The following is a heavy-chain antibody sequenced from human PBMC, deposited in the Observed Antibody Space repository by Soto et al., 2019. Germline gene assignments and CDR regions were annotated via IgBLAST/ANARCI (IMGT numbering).Heavy chain of an antibody. V-gene: IGHV2-5*02. CDR3: AHRRDGYSYGFFDY. CDR2: IYWDDDK. J-gene: IGHJ4*02. CDR1: GFSLSTSGVG. Sequence: QITLKESGPTLVKPTQTLTLICTFSGFSLSTSGVGVGWIRQPPGKALEWLALIYWDDDKRYSPSLKSRLTITKDTAKTQVVLTMTNMDPVDTATYYCAHRRDGYSYGFFDYWGQGTLVTVSS. D-gene: IGHD5-18*01.